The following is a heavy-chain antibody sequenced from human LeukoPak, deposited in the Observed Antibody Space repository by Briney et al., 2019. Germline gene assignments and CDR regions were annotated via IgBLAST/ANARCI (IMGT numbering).Heavy chain of an antibody. D-gene: IGHD6-19*01. V-gene: IGHV4-39*01. CDR3: ANAQYSSGWYSDY. CDR1: GGSISSSSYY. J-gene: IGHJ4*02. CDR2: IYYSGST. Sequence: SETLSLTCTVSGGSISSSSYYWGWTRQPPGKGLEWIGSIYYSGSTYYNPSLKSRVTISVDTSKNQFSLKLSSVTAADTAVYYCANAQYSSGWYSDYWGQGTLVTVSS.